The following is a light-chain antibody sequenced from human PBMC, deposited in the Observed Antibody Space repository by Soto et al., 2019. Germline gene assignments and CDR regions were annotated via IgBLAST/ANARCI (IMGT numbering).Light chain of an antibody. J-gene: IGKJ5*01. CDR1: QRVTTY. CDR3: QQRYNWPPT. CDR2: DAS. V-gene: IGKV3-11*01. Sequence: EIVLTQSPATLSLSPGERATLSCRASQRVTTYLAWYQQKPGQAPRLLIYDASNRSAGIPDRFSGSGSGTDFTLTIGSLEPEDFALYYCQQRYNWPPTFGQGTRLE.